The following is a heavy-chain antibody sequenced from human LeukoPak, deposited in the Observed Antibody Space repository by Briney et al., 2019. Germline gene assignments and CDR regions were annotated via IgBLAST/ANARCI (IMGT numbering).Heavy chain of an antibody. CDR1: GFTFSSYA. J-gene: IGHJ3*01. D-gene: IGHD3-22*01. Sequence: GGSLRLSCAASGFTFSSYAMSWVRQAPGKGLEWVSAISGSGGSTYYADSVKGRFTISRDNSKNRLYLQMNSLRAEDTAVYYCVKTYYYDSSGRSGAFDVGGQGTMVTVSS. V-gene: IGHV3-23*01. CDR3: VKTYYYDSSGRSGAFDV. CDR2: ISGSGGST.